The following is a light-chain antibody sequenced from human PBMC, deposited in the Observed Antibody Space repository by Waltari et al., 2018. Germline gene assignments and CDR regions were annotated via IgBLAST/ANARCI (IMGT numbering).Light chain of an antibody. CDR3: MQALHPPYT. Sequence: DIVMTQSPLSLPVTPGEPASISCRASQSLVDGGGNKVVDCYLQKPGQSPQLLIYQISNRASGVPDRISGSGSDTDFTLKITRVEAEDVGVYYCMQALHPPYTFGQGTKLEIK. J-gene: IGKJ2*01. CDR1: QSLVDGGGNKV. V-gene: IGKV2-28*01. CDR2: QIS.